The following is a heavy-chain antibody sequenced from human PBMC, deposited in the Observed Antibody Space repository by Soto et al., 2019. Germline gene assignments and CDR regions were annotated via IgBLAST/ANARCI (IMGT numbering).Heavy chain of an antibody. CDR3: ARDSPIGSTFSGYDAIDY. CDR1: GGPFSNDI. V-gene: IGHV1-69*08. Sequence: QVHLVQSGAEVKKPGSSVKVSCKASGGPFSNDIITWVRQAPGQGLEWMGRIIPLLSTSTYAQKFQGRRTITADRSSGTAYRELNSRSAEDTAVYYCARDSPIGSTFSGYDAIDYWGQGTLITGSS. J-gene: IGHJ4*02. D-gene: IGHD5-12*01. CDR2: IIPLLSTS.